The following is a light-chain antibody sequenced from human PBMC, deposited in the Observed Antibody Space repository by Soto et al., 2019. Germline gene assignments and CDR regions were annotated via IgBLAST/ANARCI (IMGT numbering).Light chain of an antibody. J-gene: IGKJ3*01. CDR2: AAS. CDR1: QGISNY. V-gene: IGKV1-27*01. Sequence: DIQMTQSPSSLSASVGDRVTITCRASQGISNYLAWYQQKPGKVPSLLIYAASTLQSGVPSRFSGGGSGTDFTLNISSLQPEDVATYYCQKYDSVPFTFGPGTKVDFK. CDR3: QKYDSVPFT.